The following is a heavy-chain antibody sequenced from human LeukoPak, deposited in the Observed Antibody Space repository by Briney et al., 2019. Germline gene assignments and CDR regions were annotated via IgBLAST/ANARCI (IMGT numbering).Heavy chain of an antibody. CDR3: ARVKNYYDSSGYLYYFDY. J-gene: IGHJ4*02. CDR2: INPNSGGT. D-gene: IGHD3-22*01. V-gene: IGHV1-2*02. Sequence: ASVKVSCKASGYTFTAYFMHWVRQAPGQGLEWMGWINPNSGGTNYAQNFQGRVTMTRGTSISTAYMELSRLRSDDTAVYYCARVKNYYDSSGYLYYFDYWGQGTLVTVSS. CDR1: GYTFTAYF.